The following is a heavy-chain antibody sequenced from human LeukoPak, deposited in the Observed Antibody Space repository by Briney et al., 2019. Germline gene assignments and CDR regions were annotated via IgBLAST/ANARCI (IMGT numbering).Heavy chain of an antibody. CDR3: AKDIGDKAPYYYYYYMDV. Sequence: GGSLRLSCAASGFTFSSYWMHWVRQAPGKGLEWVSLISWDGGITYYADSVKGRFTISRDNTKNSLFLQMNSLRAEDSALYFCAKDIGDKAPYYYYYYMDVWGKGTTVTVSS. J-gene: IGHJ6*03. CDR1: GFTFSSYW. V-gene: IGHV3-43D*03. D-gene: IGHD3-10*01. CDR2: ISWDGGIT.